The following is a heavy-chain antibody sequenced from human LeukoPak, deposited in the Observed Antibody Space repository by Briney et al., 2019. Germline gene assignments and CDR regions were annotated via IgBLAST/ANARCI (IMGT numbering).Heavy chain of an antibody. CDR3: ASGHDFWSGYYFL. CDR2: IYYSGST. J-gene: IGHJ4*02. D-gene: IGHD3-3*01. CDR1: GGSISSYY. Sequence: MASETLSLTCTVSGGSISSYYWSWIRQPPGKGLEWIGYIYYSGSTNYNPSLKSRVTISVDTSKNQFSLKLSSVTAADTGVYYCASGHDFWSGYYFLWGQGTLVTVSS. V-gene: IGHV4-59*01.